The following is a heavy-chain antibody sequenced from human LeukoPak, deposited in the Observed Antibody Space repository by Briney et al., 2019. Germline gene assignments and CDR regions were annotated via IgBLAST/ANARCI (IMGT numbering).Heavy chain of an antibody. CDR2: INHSGST. J-gene: IGHJ4*02. CDR1: GGSISSYY. D-gene: IGHD4-17*01. CDR3: ARGYGDWAVAGIFDY. Sequence: SETLSLTCTVSGGSISSYYWSWIRQPPGKGLEWIGEINHSGSTNYNPSLKSRVTISVDTPKNQFSLKLSSVTAADTAVYYCARGYGDWAVAGIFDYWGQGTLVTVSS. V-gene: IGHV4-34*01.